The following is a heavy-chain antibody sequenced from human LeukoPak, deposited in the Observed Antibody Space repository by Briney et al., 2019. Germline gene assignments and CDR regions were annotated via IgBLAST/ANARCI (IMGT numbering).Heavy chain of an antibody. CDR3: AREGAYDFWSGYRSYFDY. V-gene: IGHV3-74*01. J-gene: IGHJ4*02. CDR2: INSDGSST. CDR1: GFTFSSYW. Sequence: GGSLRLSCAASGFTFSSYWMHWVRQAPGKGLVWVSRINSDGSSTSYADSVKGRFTISRDNAKNTLYLQMNSLRAEDTAVYYCAREGAYDFWSGYRSYFDYWGQGTLVTVSS. D-gene: IGHD3-3*01.